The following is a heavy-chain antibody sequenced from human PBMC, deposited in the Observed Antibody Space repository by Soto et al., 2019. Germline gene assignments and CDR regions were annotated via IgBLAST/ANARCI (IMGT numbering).Heavy chain of an antibody. Sequence: VQLQESGPGLVKPSQTLSLTCSVSGDSISSGGYYWSWIRQHPGKGLDWIGYIDYSGSTYYNSSLTSRLTISADMSKNQFSLKLRSVTAADTAVYYCARVTPAAGTPYWGQGTLVTVSS. CDR2: IDYSGST. CDR1: GDSISSGGYY. CDR3: ARVTPAAGTPY. D-gene: IGHD6-13*01. J-gene: IGHJ4*02. V-gene: IGHV4-31*03.